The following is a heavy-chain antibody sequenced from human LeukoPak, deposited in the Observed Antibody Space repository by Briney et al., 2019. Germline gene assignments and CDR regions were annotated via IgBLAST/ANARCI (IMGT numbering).Heavy chain of an antibody. Sequence: SETLSLTCAVYGGSFSGYYWSWIRQPPGKGLEWIGEINHSGRTNYNPSLKSRVTLSVDTSKNHLSLNLSSVTAADTAVYYCAPSPHHLLWFGALSPSPYYFDYWRQGTLVPVSS. CDR1: GGSFSGYY. CDR2: INHSGRT. J-gene: IGHJ4*02. CDR3: APSPHHLLWFGALSPSPYYFDY. V-gene: IGHV4-34*01. D-gene: IGHD3-10*01.